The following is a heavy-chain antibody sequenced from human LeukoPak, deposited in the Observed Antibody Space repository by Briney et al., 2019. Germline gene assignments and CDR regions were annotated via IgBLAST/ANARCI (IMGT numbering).Heavy chain of an antibody. CDR2: ISYDGSNK. D-gene: IGHD2-15*01. V-gene: IGHV3-30*04. Sequence: VQPGGSLRLSCAASGFTFSSYAMHWVRQAPGKGLEWVAVISYDGSNKYYADSVKGRFTISRDNSKNTLYLQMNSLRAEDTAVYYCARAGRVGGYYFDYWGQGTLVTVSS. J-gene: IGHJ4*02. CDR1: GFTFSSYA. CDR3: ARAGRVGGYYFDY.